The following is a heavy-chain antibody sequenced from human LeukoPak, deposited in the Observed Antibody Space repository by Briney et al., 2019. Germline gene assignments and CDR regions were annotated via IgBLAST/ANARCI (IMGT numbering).Heavy chain of an antibody. CDR3: VGFLEWLVFDY. Sequence: PGGSLRLSCAASGFTFSSYWMSWVRQAPGKGLEWVANIKQDGSEKYYVDSVKGRFTISRDNAKNPLYLQMNSLRAEDTAVYYCVGFLEWLVFDYWGQGTLVTVSS. J-gene: IGHJ4*02. D-gene: IGHD3-3*01. V-gene: IGHV3-7*01. CDR1: GFTFSSYW. CDR2: IKQDGSEK.